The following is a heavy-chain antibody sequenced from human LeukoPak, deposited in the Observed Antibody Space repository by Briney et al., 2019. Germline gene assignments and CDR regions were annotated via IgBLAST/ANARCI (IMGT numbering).Heavy chain of an antibody. Sequence: SQTLSLTCTVSGNSITSGRYYWSWIRQPAGKELEWIGRIYSSGNTDYHPYIVSLKSRVSLSLDTSKNQFSLKLSSVTAADTAVYYCASGGGSSWFDYWGQGTLVTVSS. CDR2: IYSSGNT. J-gene: IGHJ4*02. CDR1: GNSITSGRYY. V-gene: IGHV4-61*02. CDR3: ASGGGSSWFDY. D-gene: IGHD6-13*01.